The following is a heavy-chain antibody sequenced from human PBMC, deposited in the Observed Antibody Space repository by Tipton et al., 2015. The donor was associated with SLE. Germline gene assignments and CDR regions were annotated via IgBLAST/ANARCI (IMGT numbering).Heavy chain of an antibody. CDR2: IYYSGST. V-gene: IGHV4-31*03. CDR1: GGSISSGGYY. Sequence: TLSLTCTVSGGSISSGGYYWSWIRQHPGKGLEWIGYIYYSGSTYYNPSLKSRVIISVDTSKNQFSLKLSSVTAADTAVYYCARPSFYGMDVWGQGTTVTVSS. CDR3: ARPSFYGMDV. D-gene: IGHD2-2*01. J-gene: IGHJ6*02.